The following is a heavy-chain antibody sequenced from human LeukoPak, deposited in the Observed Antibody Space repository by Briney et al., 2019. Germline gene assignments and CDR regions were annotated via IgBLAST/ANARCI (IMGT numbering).Heavy chain of an antibody. J-gene: IGHJ5*02. Sequence: SETLSLTCTVSGGSISRSSYNWGWIRQPPGKGLEWIGSVDYSGSTYYNPSLKSRVTISVDTSKDQFSLMVTSVTAADTAVYYCARPPGIAAAWFDPWGQGTLVTVSS. CDR3: ARPPGIAAAWFDP. V-gene: IGHV4-39*01. CDR1: GGSISRSSYN. D-gene: IGHD6-13*01. CDR2: VDYSGST.